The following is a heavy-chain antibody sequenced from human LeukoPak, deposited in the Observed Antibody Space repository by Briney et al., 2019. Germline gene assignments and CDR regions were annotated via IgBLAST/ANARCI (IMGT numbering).Heavy chain of an antibody. V-gene: IGHV3-23*01. Sequence: GGTLRLSCAASGFTFDTHAMTWVRQAPGKGLEYVSLISGSGDITYYAHSLKDRFTISRDNSKTTLYLQMHSLRAEDTAMYYCAARPGDLAVPFDYWGQGTLVIVSS. J-gene: IGHJ4*02. CDR2: ISGSGDIT. CDR3: AARPGDLAVPFDY. CDR1: GFTFDTHA. D-gene: IGHD3-10*01.